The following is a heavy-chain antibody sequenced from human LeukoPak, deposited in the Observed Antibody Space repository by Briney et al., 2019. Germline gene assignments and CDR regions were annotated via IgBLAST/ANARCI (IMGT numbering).Heavy chain of an antibody. Sequence: ASVKVSCKASGYTFTGYYMHWVRQAPGQGLEWMGWINPNSGGTNYAQKFQGRVTMTRDTSISTAYMELSRLRSDDTAVYYCARVRPWGTALDYWGQGTLVTVSS. V-gene: IGHV1-2*02. CDR2: INPNSGGT. J-gene: IGHJ4*02. CDR3: ARVRPWGTALDY. D-gene: IGHD6-13*01. CDR1: GYTFTGYY.